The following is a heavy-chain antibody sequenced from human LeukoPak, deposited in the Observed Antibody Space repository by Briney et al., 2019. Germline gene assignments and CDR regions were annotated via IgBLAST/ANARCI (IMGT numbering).Heavy chain of an antibody. Sequence: PSETLSLTCTVSGGSISSYYWTWIRQPPGKGLEWIGYIYYSGSTDYNPSLKSRVTISVDTSKNQFSLKLTSVTAADTAVYYCARGVNSGYFDYCGQGTLVTVSS. CDR2: IYYSGST. CDR1: GGSISSYY. V-gene: IGHV4-59*01. D-gene: IGHD1-26*01. CDR3: ARGVNSGYFDY. J-gene: IGHJ4*02.